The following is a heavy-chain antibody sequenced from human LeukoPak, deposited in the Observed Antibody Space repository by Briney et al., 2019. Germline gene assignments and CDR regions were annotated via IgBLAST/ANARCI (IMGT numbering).Heavy chain of an antibody. V-gene: IGHV1-69*17. D-gene: IGHD3-22*01. CDR1: GGTFSSYA. CDR2: IIPIFGIA. Sequence: SVKVSCKASGGTFSSYAISWVRQAPGQGLEWMGGIIPIFGIANYAQKFQGRVTITADKSTSTAYMELSSLRSEDTAVYYCARDPRDSSGYYSYYYCYGMDVWGQGTTVTVSS. J-gene: IGHJ6*02. CDR3: ARDPRDSSGYYSYYYCYGMDV.